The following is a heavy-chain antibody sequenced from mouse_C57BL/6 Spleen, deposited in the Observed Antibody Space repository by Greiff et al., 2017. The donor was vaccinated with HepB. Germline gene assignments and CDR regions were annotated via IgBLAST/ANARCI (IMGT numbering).Heavy chain of an antibody. CDR3: AREDAYGGFDY. CDR1: GFTFSSYA. CDR2: ISDGGSYT. D-gene: IGHD1-1*01. J-gene: IGHJ2*01. V-gene: IGHV5-4*01. Sequence: DVKLVESGGGLVKPGGSLKLSCAASGFTFSSYAMSWVRQTPEKRLEWVATISDGGSYTYYPDNVKGRFTISRDNAKNNLYLQMSHLKSEDTAMYYCAREDAYGGFDYWGQGTTLTVSS.